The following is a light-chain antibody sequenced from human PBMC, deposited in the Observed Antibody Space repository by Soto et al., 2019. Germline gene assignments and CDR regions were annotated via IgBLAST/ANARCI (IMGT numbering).Light chain of an antibody. Sequence: PGERATLSCRASQSVSSSYLAWYQQKPGQAPRLLIFGASNRATGIPDSFSGSGSGTDFTLTISRLEPEDFAVYYCQQYDASLWTFGQGTKVEIK. CDR3: QQYDASLWT. CDR2: GAS. J-gene: IGKJ1*01. V-gene: IGKV3-20*01. CDR1: QSVSSSY.